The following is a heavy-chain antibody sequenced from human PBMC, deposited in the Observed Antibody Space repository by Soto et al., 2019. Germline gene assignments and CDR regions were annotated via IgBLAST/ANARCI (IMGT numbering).Heavy chain of an antibody. CDR3: ARELDTDRSGYQLFAC. CDR2: IWYDGSKK. D-gene: IGHD3-22*01. J-gene: IGHJ4*02. Sequence: QVHLVESGGDVVQPGRSLRRSCAASGFTCSSYGMHWVRQAPGKGLEWVAVIWYDGSKKYYTDSVKGRFTISRDNSKGTLYLHMNSLRAEDTAVYYCARELDTDRSGYQLFACWGQGTLVTVSS. CDR1: GFTCSSYG. V-gene: IGHV3-33*01.